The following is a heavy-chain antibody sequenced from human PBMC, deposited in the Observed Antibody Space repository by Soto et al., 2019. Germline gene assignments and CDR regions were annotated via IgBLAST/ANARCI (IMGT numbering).Heavy chain of an antibody. Sequence: QVQLVESGGGVVQPGRSLRLSCAASGFTFSSYAMHWVRQAPGKGLEWVAVISYDGSNKYYADSVKGRFTISRDNSKNTLYLQMNSLRAEDTAVYYWARELPLGYYFDYWGQGTLVTVSS. CDR3: ARELPLGYYFDY. CDR2: ISYDGSNK. J-gene: IGHJ4*02. V-gene: IGHV3-30-3*01. CDR1: GFTFSSYA. D-gene: IGHD7-27*01.